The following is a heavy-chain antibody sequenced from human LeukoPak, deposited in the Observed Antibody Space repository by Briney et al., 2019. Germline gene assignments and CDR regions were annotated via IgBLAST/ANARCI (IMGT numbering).Heavy chain of an antibody. CDR1: GFTFSSYS. V-gene: IGHV3-21*01. J-gene: IGHJ4*02. Sequence: GGSLRLSCAASGFTFSSYSMNWVRQAPGKGLEWVSSISSSSSYIYYADSVKGRFTISRDNAKNSLYLQMNSLRAEDTAVYYCAREWELTHRPFDYWGQGTLVTVSS. CDR3: AREWELTHRPFDY. D-gene: IGHD1-26*01. CDR2: ISSSSSYI.